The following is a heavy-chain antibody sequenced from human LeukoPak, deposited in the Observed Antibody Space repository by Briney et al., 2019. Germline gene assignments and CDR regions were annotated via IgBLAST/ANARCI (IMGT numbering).Heavy chain of an antibody. J-gene: IGHJ4*02. CDR2: ISSSSSYI. V-gene: IGHV3-21*01. CDR3: AREGLWAYYDSSPFDY. D-gene: IGHD3-22*01. Sequence: GGSLRLSCAASGFTFSSYAMSWVRQAPGKGLEWVSSISSSSSYIYYADSVKGRFTISRDNAKNSLYLQMNSLRAEDTAVYYCAREGLWAYYDSSPFDYWGQGTLVTVSS. CDR1: GFTFSSYA.